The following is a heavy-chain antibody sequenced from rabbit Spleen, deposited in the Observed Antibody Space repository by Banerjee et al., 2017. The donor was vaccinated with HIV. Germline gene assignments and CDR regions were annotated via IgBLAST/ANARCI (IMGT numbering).Heavy chain of an antibody. J-gene: IGHJ4*01. CDR3: ARGEYFSVGFSSYGIYLDL. Sequence: QEQLVESGGGLVQPEGSLTLTCKASGLDFSSSYWICWVRQAPGKGLEWIGCIATGGGGSTYYASWVNGRFPSSKTASATVTLQMTSLTAADTATYFCARGEYFSVGFSSYGIYLDLWGPGTLVTV. CDR1: GLDFSSSYW. D-gene: IGHD5-1*01. CDR2: IATGGGGST. V-gene: IGHV1S45*01.